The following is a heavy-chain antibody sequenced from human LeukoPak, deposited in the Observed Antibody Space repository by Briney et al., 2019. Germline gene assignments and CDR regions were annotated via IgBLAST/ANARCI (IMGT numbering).Heavy chain of an antibody. V-gene: IGHV3-23*01. Sequence: PGGSLRLPCAASGFSFSTDAMTWVRQAPGQGLQLVSAISGSGSDTYYEDSVKDRFTISRDNSKNMMYLQMNSLRAEDAAIYFCARDSSGWSKLYWGQGTLVTVSS. J-gene: IGHJ4*02. CDR1: GFSFSTDA. CDR2: ISGSGSDT. CDR3: ARDSSGWSKLY. D-gene: IGHD6-19*01.